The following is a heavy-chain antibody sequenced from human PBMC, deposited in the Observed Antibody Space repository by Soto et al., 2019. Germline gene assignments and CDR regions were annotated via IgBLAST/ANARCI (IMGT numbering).Heavy chain of an antibody. Sequence: GGSLRLSCAASGFTFSSYSMNWVRQAPGKGLEWVSSISSSSSYIYYADSVKGRFTISRDNAKNSLYLQMNSLRAEDTAVYYCARAIGGYYDFWSGYTGGMDVWGQGTTVTVSS. D-gene: IGHD3-3*01. V-gene: IGHV3-21*01. CDR2: ISSSSSYI. CDR3: ARAIGGYYDFWSGYTGGMDV. J-gene: IGHJ6*02. CDR1: GFTFSSYS.